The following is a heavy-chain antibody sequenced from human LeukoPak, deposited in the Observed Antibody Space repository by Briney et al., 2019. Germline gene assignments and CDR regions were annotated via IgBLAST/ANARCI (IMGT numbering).Heavy chain of an antibody. CDR1: GVSITNSGHF. CDR2: IHAIEGT. Sequence: SETLSLTCTVSGVSITNSGHFWTWFRQPAGKSLEWIGRIHAIEGTRYNPSLKSRVTISLDTSKSQISLNLTSVSAADTAIYYCASDEITGGFGAFDIWGQGTMVTVSS. D-gene: IGHD1-20*01. J-gene: IGHJ3*02. V-gene: IGHV4-61*02. CDR3: ASDEITGGFGAFDI.